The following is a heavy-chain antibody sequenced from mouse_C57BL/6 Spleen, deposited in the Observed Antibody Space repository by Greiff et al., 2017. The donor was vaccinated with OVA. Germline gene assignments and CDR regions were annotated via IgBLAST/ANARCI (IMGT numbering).Heavy chain of an antibody. D-gene: IGHD2-2*01. J-gene: IGHJ3*01. CDR3: ARDGYDDEGPWFAY. V-gene: IGHV5-4*01. CDR1: GFTFSSYA. CDR2: ISDGGSYT. Sequence: DVQLVESGGGLVKPGGSLKLSCAASGFTFSSYAMSWVRQTPEKRLEWVATISDGGSYTYYPDNVKGRFTISRDNAKNNLYLQMSHLKSEDTAMYYCARDGYDDEGPWFAYWGQGTLVTVSA.